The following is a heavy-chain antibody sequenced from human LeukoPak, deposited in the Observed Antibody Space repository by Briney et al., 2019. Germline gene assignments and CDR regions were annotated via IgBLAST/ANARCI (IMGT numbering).Heavy chain of an antibody. Sequence: PSETLSLTCTVSGGSISSSSYYWGWIRQPPGKGLEWIGSIYYSGSTYYNPSLKSRVTISVDTSKNQFSLKLSSVTAADTAVYYCARSGYGDFDYWGQGTLVTVSS. D-gene: IGHD4-17*01. V-gene: IGHV4-39*07. CDR3: ARSGYGDFDY. CDR1: GGSISSSSYY. CDR2: IYYSGST. J-gene: IGHJ4*02.